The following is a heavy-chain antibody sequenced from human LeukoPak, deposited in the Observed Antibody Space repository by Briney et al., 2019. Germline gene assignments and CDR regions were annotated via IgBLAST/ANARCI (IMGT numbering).Heavy chain of an antibody. CDR3: AKDTTTVTGHAFDI. J-gene: IGHJ3*02. D-gene: IGHD4-17*01. CDR2: IRYDGSEK. CDR1: GFTFRNYD. V-gene: IGHV3-30*02. Sequence: GGSLTLSCAASGFTFRNYDMDWVRQAPGKGLEWVALIRYDGSEKYPDSMKGRFTISRDNSKNTLYLQMNRLRAEDTAVYYCAKDTTTVTGHAFDIWGQGTMVTVSS.